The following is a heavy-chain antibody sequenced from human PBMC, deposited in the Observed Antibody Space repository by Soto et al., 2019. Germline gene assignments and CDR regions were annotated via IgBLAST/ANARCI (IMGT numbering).Heavy chain of an antibody. CDR1: GFPFRSYA. CDR2: MSGSGDFT. D-gene: IGHD6-25*01. V-gene: IGHV3-23*01. Sequence: EVQLLESGGGLVQPGGSLRLSCVASGFPFRSYAMNWVRQVPGKGLEWVSGMSGSGDFTYYADSLKGRCTISRDNSKNTLYLQMSSLRAEDTAIYYCAKDFSSGRYYFDYWGQGTRVTVSS. CDR3: AKDFSSGRYYFDY. J-gene: IGHJ4*02.